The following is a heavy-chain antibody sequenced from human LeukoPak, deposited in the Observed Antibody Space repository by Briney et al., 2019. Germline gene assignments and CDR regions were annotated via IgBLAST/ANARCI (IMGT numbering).Heavy chain of an antibody. CDR3: ARGYYYDSSGYYPDAFDI. Sequence: GGSLRLSCAASGFTVSSNYMSWVRQAPGKGLEWVSVIYSGGSTDYADSVKGRLTISRDNSKNTLYLQMNSLRAEDTAVYYCARGYYYDSSGYYPDAFDIWGQGTMVTVSS. D-gene: IGHD3-22*01. J-gene: IGHJ3*02. CDR2: IYSGGST. V-gene: IGHV3-53*01. CDR1: GFTVSSNY.